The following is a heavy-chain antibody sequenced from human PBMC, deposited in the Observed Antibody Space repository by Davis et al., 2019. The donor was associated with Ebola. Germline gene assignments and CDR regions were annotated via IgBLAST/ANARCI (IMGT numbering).Heavy chain of an antibody. CDR3: ARDRVGGYSYGYMGY. D-gene: IGHD5-18*01. V-gene: IGHV3-33*01. Sequence: PGGSLRLSCPASGFTFSNYAMPWVRQAPGKGLEWVALISYDGSNKYYADSVKGRFTISRDNSKNTLYLQMNSLRAEDTAVYYCARDRVGGYSYGYMGYWGQGTLVTVSS. CDR1: GFTFSNYA. J-gene: IGHJ4*02. CDR2: ISYDGSNK.